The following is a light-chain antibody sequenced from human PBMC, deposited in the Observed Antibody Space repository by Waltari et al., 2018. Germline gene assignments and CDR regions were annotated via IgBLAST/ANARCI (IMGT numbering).Light chain of an antibody. V-gene: IGLV4-69*01. CDR3: QTWGTGIVV. J-gene: IGLJ2*01. CDR1: SGPSDYA. CDR2: INSDGSH. Sequence: QLVLTQSPSASASLGASVKVTCTLSSGPSDYAIAWHQQQPEKGPRYLMKINSDGSHTKGDGIPDRFSGSSSGTERYLTISSLQSEDEADYYCQTWGTGIVVFGGGTKLTVL.